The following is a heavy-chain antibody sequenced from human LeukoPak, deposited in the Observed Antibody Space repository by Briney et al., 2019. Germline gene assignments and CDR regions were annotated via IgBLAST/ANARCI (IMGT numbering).Heavy chain of an antibody. V-gene: IGHV1-69*05. D-gene: IGHD6-19*01. CDR1: GGTFSSYA. J-gene: IGHJ6*02. Sequence: SVKVSCKASGGTFSSYAISWVRQAPGQGLEWMGGIIPIFGTANYAQKFQGRVTMTRDTSTSTVYMELSSLRSEDTAVYYCARGDSYSSGWYDYYYYGMDVWGQGTTVTVSS. CDR3: ARGDSYSSGWYDYYYYGMDV. CDR2: IIPIFGTA.